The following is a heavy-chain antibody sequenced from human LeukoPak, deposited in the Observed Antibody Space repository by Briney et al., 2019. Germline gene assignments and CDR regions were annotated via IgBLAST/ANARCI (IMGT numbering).Heavy chain of an antibody. D-gene: IGHD4-23*01. V-gene: IGHV3-66*01. J-gene: IGHJ4*02. Sequence: GGSLRLSCAASGFTVSNNYMSWVRQAPGKGLEWVSVLYSGGSTYYADSVKGRSTISRDNSRNTLYLQMNSLRAEDTAVYYCARGPQGGVTPTDYRGQGTLVTVSS. CDR2: LYSGGST. CDR1: GFTVSNNY. CDR3: ARGPQGGVTPTDY.